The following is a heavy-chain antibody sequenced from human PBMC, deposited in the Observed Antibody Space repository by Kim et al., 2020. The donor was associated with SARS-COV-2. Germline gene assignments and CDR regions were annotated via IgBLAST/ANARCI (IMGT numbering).Heavy chain of an antibody. V-gene: IGHV3-21*01. J-gene: IGHJ3*02. D-gene: IGHD3-22*01. CDR1: GFTFSSYS. CDR2: ISSSSSYI. CDR3: ARARGFLAFDI. Sequence: GGSLRLSCAASGFTFSSYSMNWVRQAPGKGLEWVSSISSSSSYIYYADSVKGRFTTSRDNAKNSLYLQMNSLRAEDTAVYYCARARGFLAFDIWGQGTMVTVSS.